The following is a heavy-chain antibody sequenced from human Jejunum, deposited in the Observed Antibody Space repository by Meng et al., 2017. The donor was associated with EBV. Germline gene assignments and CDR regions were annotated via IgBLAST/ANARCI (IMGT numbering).Heavy chain of an antibody. V-gene: IGHV4-34*01. D-gene: IGHD3-22*01. J-gene: IGHJ4*02. CDR2: INHSGST. Sequence: QVQLQQWGAGLLKPSXXXXLXXXVHXGSFSGYYWSWIRQPPGKGLEWIGEINHSGSTTYNPSLKSRVTISVDTSKNQISLKLTSVTAADTAVYYCARGAGNVYSYDSSGSYYFDYWGLGTLVTVSS. CDR3: ARGAGNVYSYDSSGSYYFDY. CDR1: XGSFSGYY.